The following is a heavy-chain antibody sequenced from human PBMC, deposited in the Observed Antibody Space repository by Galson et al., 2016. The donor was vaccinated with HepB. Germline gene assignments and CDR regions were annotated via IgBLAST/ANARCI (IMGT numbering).Heavy chain of an antibody. V-gene: IGHV4-39*01. CDR1: GGSISSSSYY. D-gene: IGHD1-1*01. CDR2: IYYSGST. Sequence: SETLSLTCTVSGGSISSSSYYWGWIRQPPGKGLEWIGSIYYSGSTYYNPSLKSRVTMSVDTSKNQFSLKLSSVTAADTAVYYCARCVYKQHYFDYWGQGTLVTVSS. CDR3: ARCVYKQHYFDY. J-gene: IGHJ4*02.